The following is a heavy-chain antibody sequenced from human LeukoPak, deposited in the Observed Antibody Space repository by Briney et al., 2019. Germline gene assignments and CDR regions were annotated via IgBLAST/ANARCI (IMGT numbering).Heavy chain of an antibody. CDR2: IYYSGST. Sequence: KPSETLSLTCTVSGGFVSNNYWSWIRQPPGKGLEWIGYIYYSGSTYYNLSLKSRVTISVDTSKNQFSLKLSSVTAADTAVYYCARVGSGWYRHVDYWGQGTLVTVSS. V-gene: IGHV4-30-4*08. CDR1: GGFVSNNY. CDR3: ARVGSGWYRHVDY. D-gene: IGHD6-19*01. J-gene: IGHJ4*02.